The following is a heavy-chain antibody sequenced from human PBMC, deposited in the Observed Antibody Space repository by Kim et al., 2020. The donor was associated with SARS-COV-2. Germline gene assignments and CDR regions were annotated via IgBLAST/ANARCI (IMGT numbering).Heavy chain of an antibody. D-gene: IGHD3-10*01. CDR2: ISWNSGSI. CDR1: GFKFGDNG. Sequence: GGSLRLSCAASGFKFGDNGMHWVRQVPGKGLEWVSGISWNSGSIGYADSVKGRFTISRDNAQNSLYLQMNSLRPEDTALYYCAKDTYLTWVVSGIDYWGRGTLVTVSS. CDR3: AKDTYLTWVVSGIDY. J-gene: IGHJ4*02. V-gene: IGHV3-9*01.